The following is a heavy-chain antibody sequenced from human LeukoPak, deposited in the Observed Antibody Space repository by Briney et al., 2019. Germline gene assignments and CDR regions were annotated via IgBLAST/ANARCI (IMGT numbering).Heavy chain of an antibody. D-gene: IGHD6-6*01. CDR1: GFTFSSYW. CDR3: ARDSAYYSTSSLVDY. Sequence: PGGSLRLSCAASGFTFSSYWMTWVRQAPGKGLEWVANIKQDGSEKYYVDSVKGRFTISRDNAKNSLYLQMNSLRAEDTAVYYCARDSAYYSTSSLVDYWGQGTLVTVSS. J-gene: IGHJ4*02. V-gene: IGHV3-7*01. CDR2: IKQDGSEK.